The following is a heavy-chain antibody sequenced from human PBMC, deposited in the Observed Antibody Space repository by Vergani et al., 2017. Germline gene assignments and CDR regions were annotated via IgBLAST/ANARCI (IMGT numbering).Heavy chain of an antibody. V-gene: IGHV1-69*06. CDR2: IIPIFGTA. J-gene: IGHJ4*02. CDR1: GGTFSSYA. D-gene: IGHD2-15*01. CDR3: ARHQYPGYCSGGSCYVGGIDY. Sequence: QVQLVQSGAEVKKPGSSVKVSCKASGGTFSSYAISWVRQAPGQGLEWMGGIIPIFGTANYAQKFQGRVTITADKSTSTAYMELSSLRSEDTAVYYCARHQYPGYCSGGSCYVGGIDYWGQGTLVTVSS.